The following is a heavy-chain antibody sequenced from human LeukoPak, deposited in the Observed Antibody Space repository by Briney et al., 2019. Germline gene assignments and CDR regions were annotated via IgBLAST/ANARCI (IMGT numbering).Heavy chain of an antibody. CDR3: LAQYYFDY. CDR2: IISKSDGGTT. CDR1: GFSLSDAY. D-gene: IGHD5-24*01. V-gene: IGHV3-15*01. Sequence: PGGSLRLSCAASGFSLSDAYMSWVHQTPGKRLEWIGRIISKSDGGTTDYAAPVKGRFIISRDDSKGTLYLQLNSLRSDDTAVYYCLAQYYFDYWGRGTLVTVSS. J-gene: IGHJ4*02.